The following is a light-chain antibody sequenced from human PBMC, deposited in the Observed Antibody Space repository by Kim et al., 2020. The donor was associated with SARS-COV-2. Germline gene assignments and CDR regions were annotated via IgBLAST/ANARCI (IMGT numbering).Light chain of an antibody. CDR3: SSYSGSNSVV. J-gene: IGLJ2*01. CDR2: EVS. Sequence: PGPSVTVPCTGSRVGAYNYVSWYQQHPGKAPQVIIYEVSRRPSGVPAGFSCSKACHTASLADSWLQAEDEGGDHFSSYSGSNSVVFGGGTQLTVL. V-gene: IGLV2-8*01. CDR1: RVGAYNY.